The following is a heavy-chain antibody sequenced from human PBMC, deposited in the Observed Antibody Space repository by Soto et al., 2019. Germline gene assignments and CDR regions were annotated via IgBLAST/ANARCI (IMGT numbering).Heavy chain of an antibody. J-gene: IGHJ5*02. D-gene: IGHD1-7*01. CDR3: ARENWNLTYNWFDP. Sequence: PSETLSLTCAVSGGSLSSSNWWSWVRQPPGKGLEWIGEIYHSGSTNYNPSLKSRVTISVDKSKNQFSLKLSSVTAADTAVYYCARENWNLTYNWFDPWGQGTLVTVSS. V-gene: IGHV4-4*02. CDR2: IYHSGST. CDR1: GGSLSSSNW.